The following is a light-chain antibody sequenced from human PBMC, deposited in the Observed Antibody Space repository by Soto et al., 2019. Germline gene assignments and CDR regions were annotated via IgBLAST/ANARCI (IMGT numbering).Light chain of an antibody. V-gene: IGKV3-11*01. J-gene: IGKJ1*01. Sequence: IVLTQSPVPLSLSPGGRATLSCRASQNISSYLIWYQQKPGQSPRLLMYDVSNRATGIPARFSGSGSGTDFTLTISSLEPEDLAVYYCQQRSNWPRTFSQGTKVDIK. CDR2: DVS. CDR1: QNISSY. CDR3: QQRSNWPRT.